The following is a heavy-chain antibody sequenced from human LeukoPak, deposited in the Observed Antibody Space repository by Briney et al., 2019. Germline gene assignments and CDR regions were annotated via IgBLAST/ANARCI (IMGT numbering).Heavy chain of an antibody. CDR2: LSRGGGTT. V-gene: IGHV3-23*01. J-gene: IGHJ4*02. CDR1: GFNFNMFA. CDR3: AKEQRIRHCSEGVCMEGYYFDY. Sequence: GGSLRLSCSGTGFNFNMFAINWVRQAPGKGLEWVSGLSRGGGTTSYADSVKGRSTISRDNSKKTVFLQMNSLKSDDTAVYYCAKEQRIRHCSEGVCMEGYYFDYWGQGTLVTVSS. D-gene: IGHD6-25*01.